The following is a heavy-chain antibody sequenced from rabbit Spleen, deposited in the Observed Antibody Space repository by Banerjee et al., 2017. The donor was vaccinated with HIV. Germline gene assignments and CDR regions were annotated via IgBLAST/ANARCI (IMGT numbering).Heavy chain of an antibody. CDR2: IDAGNSAFT. V-gene: IGHV1S40*01. D-gene: IGHD1-1*01. CDR1: GVSFSANSY. J-gene: IGHJ6*01. CDR3: ARDTSSSFSSYGMDL. Sequence: QSLEESGGDLVKPGASLTLTCTASGVSFSANSYMCWVRQAPGKGLEWIACIDAGNSAFTYYATWAQGRFTISKTLSTTATLQMTSLTAADTATYFCARDTSSSFSSYGMDLWGPGTLVTVS.